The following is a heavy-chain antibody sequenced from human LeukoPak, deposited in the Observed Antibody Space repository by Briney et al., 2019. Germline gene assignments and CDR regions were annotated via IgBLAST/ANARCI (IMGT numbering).Heavy chain of an antibody. CDR2: MNPNSGNT. D-gene: IGHD3-9*01. CDR3: ARGLNGGILTEVHLDY. V-gene: IGHV1-8*03. J-gene: IGHJ4*02. CDR1: GYTFTSYD. Sequence: ASVKVSCKASGYTFTSYDINWVRQATGQGLEWMGWMNPNSGNTGYAQKFQGRVTITRNTSISTAYMELSSLRSEDTAVYYCARGLNGGILTEVHLDYWGQGTLVTVSS.